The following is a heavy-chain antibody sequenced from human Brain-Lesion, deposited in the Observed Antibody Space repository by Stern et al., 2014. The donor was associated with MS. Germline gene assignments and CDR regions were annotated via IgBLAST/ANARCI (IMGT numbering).Heavy chain of an antibody. V-gene: IGHV1-8*01. CDR1: GYTFSSYD. J-gene: IGHJ4*02. D-gene: IGHD2-2*01. CDR2: MNPYSGNT. Sequence: QVQLVESGAEVKKPGASVKVSCKASGYTFSSYDITWVRQASGHGLEWMGLMNPYSGNTGYAQKFKGRGSMTSDPSISTVYMELTSLTSDDTAVYFCARAVRNQLLSEYWGQGTLVTVSS. CDR3: ARAVRNQLLSEY.